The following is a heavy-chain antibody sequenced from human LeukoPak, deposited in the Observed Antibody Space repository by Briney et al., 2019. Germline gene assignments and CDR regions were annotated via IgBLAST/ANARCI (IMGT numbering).Heavy chain of an antibody. CDR2: IYYSGST. CDR1: GGSISSGDYY. CDR3: ARDPVEMATIGY. J-gene: IGHJ4*02. Sequence: SSETLSLTCTVSGGSISSGDYYWGWIRQPRGKGLEWIGYIYYSGSTYYNPSLKSRVTISVDTSKNQFSLKLSSVTAADTAVYYCARDPVEMATIGYWGQGTLVTVSS. V-gene: IGHV4-30-4*08. D-gene: IGHD5-24*01.